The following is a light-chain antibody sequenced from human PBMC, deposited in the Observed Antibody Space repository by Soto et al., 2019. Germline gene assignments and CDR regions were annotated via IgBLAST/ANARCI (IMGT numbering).Light chain of an antibody. CDR1: SGGIASNY. CDR2: EDK. J-gene: IGLJ3*02. CDR3: QSYDSSSQV. V-gene: IGLV6-57*03. Sequence: NFMLTQPHSVSGSPGKTVTISCTRSSGGIASNYVQWYQQRPGSAPTTVIYEDKQRPSGVPDRFSGSIDSSSNSASLTIYGLKTEDEADYYCQSYDSSSQVFGGGTQLTVL.